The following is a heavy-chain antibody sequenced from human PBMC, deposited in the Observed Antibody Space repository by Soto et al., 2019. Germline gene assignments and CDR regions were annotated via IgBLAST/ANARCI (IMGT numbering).Heavy chain of an antibody. V-gene: IGHV5-10-1*01. CDR2: IDPSDSYT. CDR1: GYTFTSYY. Sequence: GESLKISCEGSGYTFTSYYITWARQLPGKGLEWMGRIDPSDSYTTYNPSFQGHVTISADKSIRTAYLQWSSLEASDSAMYYCARPYGGNVGRAIYWGQGTLVTVSS. CDR3: ARPYGGNVGRAIY. J-gene: IGHJ4*02. D-gene: IGHD2-15*01.